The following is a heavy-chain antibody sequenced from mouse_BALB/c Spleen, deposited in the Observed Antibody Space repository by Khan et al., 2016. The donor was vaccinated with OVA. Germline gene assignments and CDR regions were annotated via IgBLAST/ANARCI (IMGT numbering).Heavy chain of an antibody. CDR2: IWTGGST. V-gene: IGHV2-9*02. J-gene: IGHJ1*01. Sequence: VQLVESGPGLVAPSQSLSITCTVSGFSLTSYGVHWVRQPPGKGLEWLGVIWTGGSTNYNSALMSRLSISKDNSKSQVFLKMISLQTDDTAMYYCARCYGNYGWYFDVWGAGTTVTVSS. D-gene: IGHD2-1*01. CDR1: GFSLTSYG. CDR3: ARCYGNYGWYFDV.